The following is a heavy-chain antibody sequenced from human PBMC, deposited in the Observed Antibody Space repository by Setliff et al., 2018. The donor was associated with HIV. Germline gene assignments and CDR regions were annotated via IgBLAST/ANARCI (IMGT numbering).Heavy chain of an antibody. D-gene: IGHD3-16*01. CDR2: VFYRGGA. CDR3: AGGKITGSFFDKTHAAFNV. Sequence: SETLSLTCAAFGDSFKSAYYWGWIRQQPRKTLQWLGSVFYRGGASYNPSFKARLTMSLDTSTNQFSLNLTSRTAADTSVYFCAGGKITGSFFDKTHAAFNVWGQGTLVTVSS. CDR1: GDSFKSAYY. V-gene: IGHV4-38-2*01. J-gene: IGHJ3*01.